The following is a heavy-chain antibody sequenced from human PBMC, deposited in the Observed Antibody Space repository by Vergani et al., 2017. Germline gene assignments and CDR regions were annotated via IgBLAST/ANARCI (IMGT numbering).Heavy chain of an antibody. CDR1: GYIFSNFW. D-gene: IGHD3-10*01. V-gene: IGHV5-51*01. CDR2: IYPGDSEV. J-gene: IGHJ3*01. Sequence: EKPLVQSGSETKKPGESLKISCQAFGYIFSNFWIGWVRQRPGRGLEWMGIIYPGDSEVKSNPTFRGQVIFSVDTSVNTAYLQGRSLQASDTATYFCASGGHGSENGGALQLWGQGTNITVSS. CDR3: ASGGHGSENGGALQL.